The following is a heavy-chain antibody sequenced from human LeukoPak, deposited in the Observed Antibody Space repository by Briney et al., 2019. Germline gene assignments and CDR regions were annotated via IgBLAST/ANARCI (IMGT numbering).Heavy chain of an antibody. J-gene: IGHJ6*02. CDR2: ISYDGSQK. CDR1: GFTFSSYA. D-gene: IGHD2-15*01. V-gene: IGHV3-30*04. CDR3: AKDRLRGNIVVVVPASGMDV. Sequence: GGSLRLSCAASGFTFSSYAMDWIRQAPGKGLEWVAVISYDGSQKYYADSVKGRFTISRDNSKNTLSLRMNSLRAEDTAVYYCAKDRLRGNIVVVVPASGMDVWGPGTTVTVSS.